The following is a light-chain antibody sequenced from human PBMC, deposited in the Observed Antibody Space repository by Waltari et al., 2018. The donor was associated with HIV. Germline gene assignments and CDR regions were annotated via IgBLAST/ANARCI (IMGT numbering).Light chain of an antibody. CDR1: SSNIGNNY. V-gene: IGLV1-51*01. CDR3: GTWDSSLSAWV. J-gene: IGLJ3*02. CDR2: DSN. Sequence: QSVLTQPPSVSAAPGQKVTISCSGSSSNIGNNYVTSYQQLPGTAPKLLIYDSNKRPSGIPDRFSGSKSGTSGTLAITGLQTGDEADYYCGTWDSSLSAWVFGGGTKLTVL.